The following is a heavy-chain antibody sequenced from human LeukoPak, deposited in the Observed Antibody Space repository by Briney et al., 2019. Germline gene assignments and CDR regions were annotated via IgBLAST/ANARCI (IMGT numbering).Heavy chain of an antibody. V-gene: IGHV1-46*01. Sequence: ASVKVSCKASGYTFTSYYMHWVRQAPGQGLEWMGIINPSGGSTSYAQKFQGRVTMTRDTSTSTVYMELSSLRSEDTAVYYCARRVHRVGNYSSHSDYWGQGTLVTVSS. CDR3: ARRVHRVGNYSSHSDY. CDR1: GYTFTSYY. CDR2: INPSGGST. J-gene: IGHJ4*02. D-gene: IGHD1-26*01.